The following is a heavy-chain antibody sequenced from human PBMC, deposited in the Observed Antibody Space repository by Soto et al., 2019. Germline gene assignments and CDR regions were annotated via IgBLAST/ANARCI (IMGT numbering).Heavy chain of an antibody. CDR3: AKFFVETGGSSGWPWSFHY. Sequence: EVQLLESGGGLVQPGGSLGLSCAASGFTFSSYAMSWVRQAPGKGLEWVSAVSGSGGTTYYADSVKGRFTISRDNSKNTLFLQMNSLRAEDTAVYYCAKFFVETGGSSGWPWSFHYWGQGTLVTVSS. J-gene: IGHJ4*02. CDR1: GFTFSSYA. CDR2: VSGSGGTT. V-gene: IGHV3-23*01. D-gene: IGHD6-25*01.